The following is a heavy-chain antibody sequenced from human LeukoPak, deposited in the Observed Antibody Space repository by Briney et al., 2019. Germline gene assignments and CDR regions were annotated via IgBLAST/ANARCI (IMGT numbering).Heavy chain of an antibody. J-gene: IGHJ3*02. CDR3: YHDSGGDAFDI. D-gene: IGHD3-22*01. CDR2: IYYTGST. Sequence: SETLSLTCIVSGGSISSHYWSWIRQPPGKGLEWIGYIYYTGSTNYNPSLKSRVTISVDTSKNQFSLQLNSVTPEDTAVYYCYHDSGGDAFDIWGQGTMVTVSS. CDR1: GGSISSHY. V-gene: IGHV4-59*11.